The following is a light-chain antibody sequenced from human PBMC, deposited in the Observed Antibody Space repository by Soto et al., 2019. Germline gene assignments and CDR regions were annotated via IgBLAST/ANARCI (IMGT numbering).Light chain of an antibody. V-gene: IGLV2-23*02. CDR2: DVS. CDR1: SSDVGGYDL. J-gene: IGLJ1*01. Sequence: QSALTQPASVSGSPGQSITISCTGTSSDVGGYDLVSWYQQHPGRAPNLMIYDVSRRPSGVSNRFSGSKSGNTASLTISGLQAEDEADYYCCSYGGSTTTTHVFGTGTKLTVL. CDR3: CSYGGSTTTTHV.